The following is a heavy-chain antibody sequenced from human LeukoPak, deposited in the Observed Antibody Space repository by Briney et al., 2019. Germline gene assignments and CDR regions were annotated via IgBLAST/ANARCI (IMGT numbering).Heavy chain of an antibody. CDR3: ARDGYGDYYMDV. V-gene: IGHV4-61*02. CDR1: GGSISSGSYY. J-gene: IGHJ6*03. D-gene: IGHD4-17*01. Sequence: SETLSLTCTVSGGSISSGSYYWSWIRQPAGKGLEWIGRIYTSGSTNYNPSLKSRVTMSVDTSKNQFSLKLSSVTAADTAVYYCARDGYGDYYMDVWGKGTTVTISS. CDR2: IYTSGST.